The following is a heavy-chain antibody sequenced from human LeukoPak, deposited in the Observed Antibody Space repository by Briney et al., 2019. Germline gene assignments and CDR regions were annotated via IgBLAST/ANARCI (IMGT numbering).Heavy chain of an antibody. V-gene: IGHV4-39*01. CDR3: ASYRSGYYYVLDY. J-gene: IGHJ4*02. Sequence: SETLTLTCTVSGGSISSSSYYWGWIRQPPGKGLEWIGSIYYSGSTYYNPSLKSRVTISVDTSKNQFSLKLSSVTAADTAVYYCASYRSGYYYVLDYWGQGTLVTVSS. CDR1: GGSISSSSYY. D-gene: IGHD3-22*01. CDR2: IYYSGST.